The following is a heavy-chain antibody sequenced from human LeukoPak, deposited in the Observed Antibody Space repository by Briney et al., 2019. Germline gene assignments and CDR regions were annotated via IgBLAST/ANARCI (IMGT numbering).Heavy chain of an antibody. V-gene: IGHV3-21*04. Sequence: GGSLRLSCAASGFTFSSYSMNWVRQAPGKGLEWVSSISSSSSYIYYADSVKGRFSISRDNAKNSLYLQMNSLRAEDTAVYYCAKVGLVGATHYFDYWGQGTLVTVSS. CDR3: AKVGLVGATHYFDY. J-gene: IGHJ4*02. D-gene: IGHD1-26*01. CDR1: GFTFSSYS. CDR2: ISSSSSYI.